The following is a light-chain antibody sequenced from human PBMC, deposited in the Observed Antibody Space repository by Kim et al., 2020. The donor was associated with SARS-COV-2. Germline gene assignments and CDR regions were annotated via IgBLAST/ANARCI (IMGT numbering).Light chain of an antibody. CDR2: EVS. J-gene: IGLJ2*01. CDR1: SSDVGGYND. CDR3: SSYAGSNNVV. Sequence: GQSVPMSCTGTSSDVGGYNDVSWYQQHPGKAPKLMIYEVSKRPSGVPDRFSGSKSGNTASLTVSGRQAEDEADYYCSSYAGSNNVVFGGGTQLTVL. V-gene: IGLV2-8*01.